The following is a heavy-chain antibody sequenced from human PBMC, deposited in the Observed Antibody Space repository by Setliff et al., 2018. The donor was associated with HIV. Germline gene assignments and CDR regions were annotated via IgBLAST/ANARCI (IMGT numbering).Heavy chain of an antibody. V-gene: IGHV1-24*01. CDR3: ARDGPDGGYNSNFDY. J-gene: IGHJ4*02. CDR2: FNPKDGKT. Sequence: ASVKVSCKVSGYTLTELSRHWVRQAPGKGLEWMGSFNPKDGKTRYAQKFQGRVTMTEDTSTDTAYMELSSLRSEDAAVYYCARDGPDGGYNSNFDYWGQGTLVTVSS. D-gene: IGHD5-12*01. CDR1: GYTLTELS.